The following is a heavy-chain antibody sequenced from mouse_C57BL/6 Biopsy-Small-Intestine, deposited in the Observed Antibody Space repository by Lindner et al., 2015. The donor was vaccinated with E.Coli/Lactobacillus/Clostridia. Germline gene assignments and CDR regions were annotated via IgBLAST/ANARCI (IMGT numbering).Heavy chain of an antibody. CDR3: ARSGAFRSMDY. Sequence: VQLQESGAELTKPGASVTLSCKASGYTFTTFWIHWVKQRPVQGLEWIGFINPSSGYSEYNQKFKDKATLTADKSSSTAYVQLSSLTYEDSAVYYCARSGAFRSMDYWGQGSSVTVSS. V-gene: IGHV1-7*01. CDR1: GYTFTTFW. D-gene: IGHD3-1*01. J-gene: IGHJ4*01. CDR2: INPSSGYS.